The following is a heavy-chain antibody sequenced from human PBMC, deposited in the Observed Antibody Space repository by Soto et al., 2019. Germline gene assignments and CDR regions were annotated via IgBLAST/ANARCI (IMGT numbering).Heavy chain of an antibody. D-gene: IGHD5-18*01. CDR2: FDPEDGET. J-gene: IGHJ3*02. CDR1: GYTLTELS. Sequence: ASVKVSCKVSGYTLTELSMHWVRQAPGKGLEWMGGFDPEDGETIYAQKFQGRVTMTEDTSTDTAYMELSSLRSEDTAVYYCATHPWYTAMVRGDAFDIRGQGTMVTLSS. V-gene: IGHV1-24*01. CDR3: ATHPWYTAMVRGDAFDI.